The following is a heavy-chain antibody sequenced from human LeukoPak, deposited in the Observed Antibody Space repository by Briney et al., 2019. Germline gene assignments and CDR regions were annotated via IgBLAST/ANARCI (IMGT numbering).Heavy chain of an antibody. Sequence: GGSLRLSCAASGFTFSDYYMSWIRQAPGKGLEWVSSISSSSSYIYYADSVKGRFTISRDNAKNSLYLQMNSLRAEDTAVYYCARESIAVAEGSGDYWGQGTLVTVSS. J-gene: IGHJ4*02. CDR3: ARESIAVAEGSGDY. D-gene: IGHD6-13*01. V-gene: IGHV3-11*06. CDR1: GFTFSDYY. CDR2: ISSSSSYI.